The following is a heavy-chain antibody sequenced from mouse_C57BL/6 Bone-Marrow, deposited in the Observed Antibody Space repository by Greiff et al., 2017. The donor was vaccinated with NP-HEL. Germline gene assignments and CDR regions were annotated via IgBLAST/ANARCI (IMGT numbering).Heavy chain of an antibody. CDR1: GYTFTDYY. J-gene: IGHJ2*01. V-gene: IGHV1-19*01. Sequence: EVQLQQSGPVLVKPGASVKMSCKASGYTFTDYYMNWVKQSHGKSLEWIGVINPYNGGTSYNQKFKGKATLTVDKSSSTAYMELNSLTSEDSAVYYCARTGGSIFYYFDYWGQGTTLTVSS. D-gene: IGHD1-1*01. CDR3: ARTGGSIFYYFDY. CDR2: INPYNGGT.